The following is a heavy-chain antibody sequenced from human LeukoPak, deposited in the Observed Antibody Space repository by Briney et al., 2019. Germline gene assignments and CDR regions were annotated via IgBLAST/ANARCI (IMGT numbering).Heavy chain of an antibody. CDR1: GFTFSSYG. Sequence: GGSLRLSCAASGFTFSSYGMSWVRQAPGKGLEWVSAISGSGGSTYYADSVKGRFTISRDNSKNTLYLQMNSLRAEDTAVYYYSKEQFEWLKRGSYFEYWAEGTRDSVSS. V-gene: IGHV3-23*01. D-gene: IGHD3-9*01. CDR2: ISGSGGST. J-gene: IGHJ4*02. CDR3: SKEQFEWLKRGSYFEY.